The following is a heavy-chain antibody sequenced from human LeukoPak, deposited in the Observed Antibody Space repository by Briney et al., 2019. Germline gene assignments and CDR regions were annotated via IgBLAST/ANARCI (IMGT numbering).Heavy chain of an antibody. J-gene: IGHJ4*02. D-gene: IGHD2-21*02. CDR2: IYYSGST. CDR1: GGSISSYY. Sequence: SETLSLTCTVSGGSISSYYWSWIRQPPGKGLEWIGYIYYSGSTNYNPSLKSRVTISVDTSKNQFSLKLSSVTAEDTAVYYCAREGGVTSRPFDYWGQGTLVTVSS. V-gene: IGHV4-59*01. CDR3: AREGGVTSRPFDY.